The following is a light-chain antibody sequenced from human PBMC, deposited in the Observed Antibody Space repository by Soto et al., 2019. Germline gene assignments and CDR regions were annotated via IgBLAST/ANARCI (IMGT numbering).Light chain of an antibody. J-gene: IGKJ5*01. CDR2: GAS. CDR3: QQAYSFPIT. Sequence: DIQGTQSPSSVTTSVGDRVTITCRASQDIACYLAWYQHKPGRTPELLIHGASRLQSGFPARFSGSGSGTDFTLSINSLQPEDFATYYCQQAYSFPITFGQGTRLEI. CDR1: QDIACY. V-gene: IGKV1D-12*01.